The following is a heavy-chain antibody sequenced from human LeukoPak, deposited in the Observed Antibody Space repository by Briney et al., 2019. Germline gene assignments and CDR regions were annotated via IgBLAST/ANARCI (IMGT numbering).Heavy chain of an antibody. CDR2: IIPILGIA. CDR1: GGTFSSYA. Sequence: ASVKVSCKASGGTFSSYAISWVRQAPGQGLEWMGRIIPILGIANYAQKFRGRVTITADKSTSTAYMELSSLRSEDTAVYYCASAVPAATGGTFFDYWGQGTLVTVSS. CDR3: ASAVPAATGGTFFDY. J-gene: IGHJ4*02. D-gene: IGHD2-2*01. V-gene: IGHV1-69*04.